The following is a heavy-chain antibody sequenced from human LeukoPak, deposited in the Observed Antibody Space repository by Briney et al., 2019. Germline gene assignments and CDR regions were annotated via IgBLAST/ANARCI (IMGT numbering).Heavy chain of an antibody. D-gene: IGHD6-19*01. CDR2: SSGYNGDT. CDR3: ARDRDLIGVTTTRLDY. V-gene: IGHV1-18*04. J-gene: IGHJ4*02. Sequence: ASVKVSCKASGYVFNLFGFSWVRQAPGQRLEWMGWSSGYNGDTKYAQKIQGRVTLTTDSSASTAYMELRTLRSDDTAVYYCARDRDLIGVTTTRLDYWGQGTLVTVSS. CDR1: GYVFNLFG.